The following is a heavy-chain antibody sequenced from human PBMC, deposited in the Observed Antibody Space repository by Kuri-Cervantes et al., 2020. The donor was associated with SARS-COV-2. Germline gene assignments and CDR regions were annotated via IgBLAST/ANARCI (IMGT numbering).Heavy chain of an antibody. D-gene: IGHD3-10*01. CDR3: ASMVRGNYGMDV. Sequence: GGSLRPSCVASGFTFSSYSMSWVRQAPGKGLEWVSVIYSGGSSTYYADSVKGRFTISRDNSKNTLYLQMNSLRAEDTAVYYCASMVRGNYGMDVWGQGTTVTVSS. V-gene: IGHV3-23*03. CDR2: IYSGGSST. CDR1: GFTFSSYS. J-gene: IGHJ6*02.